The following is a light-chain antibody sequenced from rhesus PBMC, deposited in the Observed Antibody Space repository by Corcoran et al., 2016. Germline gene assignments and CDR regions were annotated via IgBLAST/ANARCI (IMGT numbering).Light chain of an antibody. CDR3: QQHDNFPLT. CDR2: RAS. J-gene: IGKJ4*01. Sequence: DIQMTQSPSSLSASVGDRVTITCRASQDISNWLAWYQQKPGKAPKLLIYRASNLETGVPSRFSGNGSRTDFTLTIRSLQPEDIATYYCQQHDNFPLTFGGGTKVEIK. V-gene: IGKV1-69*01. CDR1: QDISNW.